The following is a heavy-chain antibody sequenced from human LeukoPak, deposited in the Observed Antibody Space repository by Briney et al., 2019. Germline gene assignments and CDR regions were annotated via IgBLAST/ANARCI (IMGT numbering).Heavy chain of an antibody. CDR2: IYSGGST. CDR1: GFTVSSNY. J-gene: IGHJ4*02. CDR3: ARGAEYYDFWSGSTLYYFDY. Sequence: GGSLRLSRAASGFTVSSNYMSWVRQAPGKGLEWVSVIYSGGSTYYADSVKGRFTISRDNSKNTLYLQMNSLRAEDTAVYYCARGAEYYDFWSGSTLYYFDYWGQGTLVTVSS. D-gene: IGHD3-3*01. V-gene: IGHV3-66*02.